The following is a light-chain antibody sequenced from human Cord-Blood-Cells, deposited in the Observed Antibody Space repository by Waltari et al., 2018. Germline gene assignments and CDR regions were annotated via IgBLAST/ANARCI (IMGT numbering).Light chain of an antibody. J-gene: IGKJ1*01. CDR1: QSVSSY. CDR2: DAS. V-gene: IGKV3-11*01. Sequence: EIVLTQSPATLSLAPGERATLSCRASQSVSSYLAWYQQKPGQAPRLLIYDASNRTTGLPARFSGSGSATDFTLTISSLEPEDFAVYYCQQRSNWPWTFGQGTKVEIK. CDR3: QQRSNWPWT.